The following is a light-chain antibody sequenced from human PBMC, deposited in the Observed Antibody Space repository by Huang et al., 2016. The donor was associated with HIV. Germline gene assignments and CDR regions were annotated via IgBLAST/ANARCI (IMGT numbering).Light chain of an antibody. J-gene: IGKJ1*01. V-gene: IGKV4-1*01. Sequence: DIEVTKSPVSLALSLGERAAINCTSSQSGFNNSNSKNYLRWYQLKPRQPPKLLIDWASTRASGVPYRFSGSGSGTDFTLTINNLQAEDVAVYYCHQYYTTLQTFGQGTKL. CDR3: HQYYTTLQT. CDR2: WAS. CDR1: QSGFNNSNSKNY.